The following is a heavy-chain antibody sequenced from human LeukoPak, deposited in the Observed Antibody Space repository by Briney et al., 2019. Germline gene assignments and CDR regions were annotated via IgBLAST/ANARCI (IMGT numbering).Heavy chain of an antibody. CDR3: ARGDLQFDYGYYYYGMDV. J-gene: IGHJ6*02. Sequence: SVKVSCKASGGTFSSYAISWVRQAPGQGLEWMGRIIPILGIANYAQKFQGRVTITADKSTSTAYMELSSLRSEDTAVYYCARGDLQFDYGYYYYGMDVWGQGTTVTVSS. CDR2: IIPILGIA. CDR1: GGTFSSYA. V-gene: IGHV1-69*04. D-gene: IGHD4-17*01.